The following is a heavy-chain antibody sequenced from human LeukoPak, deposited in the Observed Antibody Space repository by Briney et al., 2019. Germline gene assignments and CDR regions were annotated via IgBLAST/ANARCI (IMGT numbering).Heavy chain of an antibody. D-gene: IGHD1-14*01. CDR1: RGTFSSYA. J-gene: IGHJ4*02. Sequence: SSVHVSCKASRGTFSSYAIRWVRPAAGRGVDWMGGIIPISGTANYAQKFQGRVTFTTDESTSTAYMELTSLRSEDTAVYYCARGGTFYRRTLLNYFDYWGQGSLVTVSS. CDR3: ARGGTFYRRTLLNYFDY. V-gene: IGHV1-69*05. CDR2: IIPISGTA.